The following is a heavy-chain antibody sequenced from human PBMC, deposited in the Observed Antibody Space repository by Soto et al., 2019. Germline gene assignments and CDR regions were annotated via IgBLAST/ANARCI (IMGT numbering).Heavy chain of an antibody. J-gene: IGHJ4*02. CDR1: GFTFSSYA. CDR3: AEGDRNEADVFDC. Sequence: DVQLLESGGVLLVQPGGSLRLSCAASGFTFSSYAMRWFRQAPGKGLEWVSGISGSGSSTYYVDSVKGRFTISRDNSKKTLSLQMNSLRAYDTAVYYGAEGDRNEADVFDCWCQGTLVTVSS. CDR2: ISGSGSST. D-gene: IGHD1-1*01. V-gene: IGHV3-23*01.